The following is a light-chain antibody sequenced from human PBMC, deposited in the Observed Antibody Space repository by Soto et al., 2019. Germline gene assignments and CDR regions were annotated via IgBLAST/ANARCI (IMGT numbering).Light chain of an antibody. V-gene: IGKV3-15*01. CDR1: QSVSSD. J-gene: IGKJ1*01. CDR2: GAS. CDR3: QQYNKWPRT. Sequence: EIVMTQSPVTLSVSPGERATLSCRASQSVSSDLAWYQQKRGQAPMLLIYGASTRAIGIPVRCSGSGSGTEFTLTISSLQSEDFAVYYGQQYNKWPRTFGQGNKVEI.